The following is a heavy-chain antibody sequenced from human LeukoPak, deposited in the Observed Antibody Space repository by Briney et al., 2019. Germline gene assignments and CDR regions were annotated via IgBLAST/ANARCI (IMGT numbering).Heavy chain of an antibody. D-gene: IGHD6-19*01. CDR1: GDSVSSNSAA. CDR3: ARGWAGTVDY. CDR2: TYYRSKWNN. Sequence: SQTLSLTCGISGDSVSSNSAAWNWIRQSPSRGLEWLGRTYYRSKWNNNYALSVKSRITINADTSKNQFSLHLNYVTPEDTAVYYCARGWAGTVDYWGQGTLVTVSS. J-gene: IGHJ4*02. V-gene: IGHV6-1*01.